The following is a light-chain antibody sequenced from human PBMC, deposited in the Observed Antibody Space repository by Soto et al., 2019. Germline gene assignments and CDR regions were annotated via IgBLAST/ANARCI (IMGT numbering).Light chain of an antibody. CDR1: SSDVGGYNF. CDR2: DVT. CDR3: SSYASSSTRV. Sequence: QSALTQPASVSGSPGQSITISCTGTSSDVGGYNFVSWYQQHPGKAPKLLIYDVTNRPSGVSDRFSGSKSANTASLTISGLQAEDEADYYCSSYASSSTRVFGGGTKLTAL. J-gene: IGLJ3*02. V-gene: IGLV2-14*03.